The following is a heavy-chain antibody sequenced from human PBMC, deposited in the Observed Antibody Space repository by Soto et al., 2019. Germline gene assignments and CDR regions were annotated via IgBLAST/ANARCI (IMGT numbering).Heavy chain of an antibody. D-gene: IGHD2-2*01. CDR1: GGTFSSYT. CDR2: ISAYNGNT. V-gene: IGHV1-18*01. CDR3: ARGGYCSSTSCYSPSDI. Sequence: GASVKVSCKASGGTFSSYTISWVRQAPGQGLEWMGWISAYNGNTNYAQKLQGRVTMTTDTSTSTAYMELRSLRSDDTAVYYCARGGYCSSTSCYSPSDIWGQGTMVTVSS. J-gene: IGHJ3*02.